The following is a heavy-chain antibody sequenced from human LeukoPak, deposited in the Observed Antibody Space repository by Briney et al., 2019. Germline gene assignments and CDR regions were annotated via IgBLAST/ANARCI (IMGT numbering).Heavy chain of an antibody. Sequence: SVKVSCKASGGTFSSYAISWVRQAPGQGLEWMGRIIPILGIASYAQKFQGRVTITADKSTSTAYMELSSLRSEDTAVYYCARAGIAAAGPPEYWGQGTLVTVSS. J-gene: IGHJ4*02. CDR1: GGTFSSYA. V-gene: IGHV1-69*04. D-gene: IGHD6-13*01. CDR3: ARAGIAAAGPPEY. CDR2: IIPILGIA.